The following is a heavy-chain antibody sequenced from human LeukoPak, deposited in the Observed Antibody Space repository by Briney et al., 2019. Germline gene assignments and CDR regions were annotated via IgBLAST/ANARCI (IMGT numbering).Heavy chain of an antibody. Sequence: SETLSLTCIVSGGSINTYYWSWIRQPPGKRLEWIGFISNGGSTSYNPSLKSRVTISADTSKNQISLKVTSVTAADTAVYYGARHQPYDRWGQGILVTVSS. CDR1: GGSINTYY. CDR2: ISNGGST. J-gene: IGHJ5*02. D-gene: IGHD1-14*01. V-gene: IGHV4-59*08. CDR3: ARHQPYDR.